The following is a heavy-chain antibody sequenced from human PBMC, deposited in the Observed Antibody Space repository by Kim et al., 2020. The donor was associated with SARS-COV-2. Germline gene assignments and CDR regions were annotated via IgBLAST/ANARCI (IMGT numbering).Heavy chain of an antibody. CDR3: ARAEVVSYYGMDV. D-gene: IGHD2-15*01. V-gene: IGHV1-69*04. Sequence: AQKFKGRVTITADKSTSTAYMELSSLRSEDTAVYYCARAEVVSYYGMDVWGQGTTVTVSS. J-gene: IGHJ6*02.